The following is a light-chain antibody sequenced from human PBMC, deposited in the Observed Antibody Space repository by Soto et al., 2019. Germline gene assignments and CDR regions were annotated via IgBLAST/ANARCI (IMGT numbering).Light chain of an antibody. V-gene: IGKV3-11*01. J-gene: IGKJ1*01. CDR1: QSVNSY. CDR3: KQRSNRPGT. Sequence: QCSANQSKNTGKRATLSCRASQSVNSYLAWYQQKPGQAPRLLIYNASNRATGIPARFSGSGSGTDFSLTISSLEPEDCAVSYCKQRSNRPGTFVQGTRLDIK. CDR2: NAS.